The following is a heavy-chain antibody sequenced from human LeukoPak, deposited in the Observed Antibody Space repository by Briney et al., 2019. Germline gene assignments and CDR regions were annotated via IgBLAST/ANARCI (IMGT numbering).Heavy chain of an antibody. J-gene: IGHJ4*02. CDR1: GFTFSSYA. CDR2: ISYDGSNK. Sequence: PGGSLRLSCAASGFTFSSYAMHWVRQAPGKGLEWVAVISYDGSNKYYADSVKGRFTISRDNSKNTLYLQMNSLRAEDTAVYYCARVGRGGVLLWFGTIDYWGQGTLVTVSS. CDR3: ARVGRGGVLLWFGTIDY. V-gene: IGHV3-30-3*01. D-gene: IGHD3-10*01.